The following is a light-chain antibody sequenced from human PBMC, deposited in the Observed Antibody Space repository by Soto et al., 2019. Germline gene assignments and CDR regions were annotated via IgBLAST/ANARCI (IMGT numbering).Light chain of an antibody. J-gene: IGLJ2*01. CDR3: SSYTTTTTRI. CDR1: SSDIGGYTF. V-gene: IGLV2-14*01. Sequence: QSVLTQPASVSGSPGQSITISCTGTSSDIGGYTFVSWYQQHPDKAPQLMIYEVDNRPSGVSDRFSGSKSGNTASLTISGLQAEDEADYYCSSYTTTTTRIFGGGTQLTVL. CDR2: EVD.